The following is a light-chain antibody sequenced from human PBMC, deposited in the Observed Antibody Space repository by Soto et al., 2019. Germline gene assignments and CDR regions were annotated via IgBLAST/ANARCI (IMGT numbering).Light chain of an antibody. CDR1: QGISSY. CDR2: AAS. CDR3: QQYDNWPLT. V-gene: IGKV1-9*01. Sequence: HLTQSPSSLSASVGDRVPITCLASQGISSYLAWYQQKPGKAPKLLIYAASTLQSGVPSRFSGSGSGTDFTLTISSLQSEDFAVYYCQQYDNWPLTFGGGTKVDIK. J-gene: IGKJ4*01.